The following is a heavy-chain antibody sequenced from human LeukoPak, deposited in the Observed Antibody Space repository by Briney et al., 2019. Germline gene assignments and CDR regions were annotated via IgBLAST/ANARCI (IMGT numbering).Heavy chain of an antibody. J-gene: IGHJ6*04. CDR2: IIPIFGTA. V-gene: IGHV1-69*06. D-gene: IGHD2-15*01. CDR3: ARASSRVVVATTHYYYYGMDV. CDR1: GGTFSSYA. Sequence: GASVKVSCKASGGTFSSYAISWVRQAPGQGLEWMGGIIPIFGTANYAQKFQGRVTITADKSTSTAYMELSSLRSEDTAVYYCARASSRVVVATTHYYYYGMDVWGKGTTVTVSS.